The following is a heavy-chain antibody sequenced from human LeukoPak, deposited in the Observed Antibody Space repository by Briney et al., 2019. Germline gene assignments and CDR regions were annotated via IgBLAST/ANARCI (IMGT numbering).Heavy chain of an antibody. Sequence: SETLSLTCTVSGGSISSYYWSWIRQPAGKGLEWIGRIYTSGSTNYNPSLRSRVTISVDKSKNQFSLKLSSVTAADTAVYYCARIYSSGWWEGYYFDYWGQGTLVTVSS. J-gene: IGHJ4*02. V-gene: IGHV4-4*07. CDR2: IYTSGST. CDR1: GGSISSYY. D-gene: IGHD6-19*01. CDR3: ARIYSSGWWEGYYFDY.